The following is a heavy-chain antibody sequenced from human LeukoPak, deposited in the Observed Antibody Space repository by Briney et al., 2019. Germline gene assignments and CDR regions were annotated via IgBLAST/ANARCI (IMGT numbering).Heavy chain of an antibody. D-gene: IGHD4-17*01. CDR2: ISPYSGAT. Sequence: ASVMVFCKASGYTFSEKYWNWLGQAPGQGLEWMGWISPYSGATHYAQIFQGRVTMTRDTSITTAYMEVSSLRSDDSAVYFFVRTLTTASWDYWGQGTLVTVSS. CDR3: VRTLTTASWDY. J-gene: IGHJ4*02. V-gene: IGHV1-2*02. CDR1: GYTFSEKY.